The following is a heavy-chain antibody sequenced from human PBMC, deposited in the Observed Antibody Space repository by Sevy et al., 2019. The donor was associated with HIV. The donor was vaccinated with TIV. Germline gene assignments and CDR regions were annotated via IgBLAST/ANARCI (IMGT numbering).Heavy chain of an antibody. CDR1: GFTFSSYA. CDR3: AREGGWLQYYYYMDV. Sequence: GGSLRLSCAASGFTFSSYAMHWVRQAPGKGLEWVAVISYDGSNKYYANSVKGRFTISSDNSKNTLYLQMNSLRAEDTAVYYCAREGGWLQYYYYMDVWGKGTTVTVSS. D-gene: IGHD5-12*01. J-gene: IGHJ6*03. CDR2: ISYDGSNK. V-gene: IGHV3-30-3*01.